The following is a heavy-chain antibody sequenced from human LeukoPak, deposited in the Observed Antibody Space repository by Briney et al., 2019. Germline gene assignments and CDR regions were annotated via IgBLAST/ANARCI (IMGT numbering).Heavy chain of an antibody. J-gene: IGHJ4*02. D-gene: IGHD2-15*01. V-gene: IGHV3-53*01. CDR2: TYSGGRT. CDR3: AKDGGAAGYCSGGSCRVDYFDY. Sequence: GGSLRLSCAASGFTVSSNYMSWVRQAPGKGLEWVSVTYSGGRTYYADSVKGRFTISRDNSKNTLYLQMNSLRAEDTAVYYCAKDGGAAGYCSGGSCRVDYFDYRGQGTLVTVSS. CDR1: GFTVSSNY.